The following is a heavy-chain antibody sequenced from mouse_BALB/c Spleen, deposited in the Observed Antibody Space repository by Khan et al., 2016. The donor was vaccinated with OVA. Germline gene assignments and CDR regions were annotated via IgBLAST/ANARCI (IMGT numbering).Heavy chain of an antibody. Sequence: EVQLQESGPSLVKPSQTLSLTCSVTGDSITSGYWDWIRKFPGNKLEYMGYISYTGSTFYNPSLRSRISITRDTSKNQYFLHLSSVTTEDTATYYGARELTGTGYFDYWGQGTTLTVSS. V-gene: IGHV3-8*02. D-gene: IGHD4-1*01. J-gene: IGHJ2*01. CDR1: GDSITSGY. CDR3: ARELTGTGYFDY. CDR2: ISYTGST.